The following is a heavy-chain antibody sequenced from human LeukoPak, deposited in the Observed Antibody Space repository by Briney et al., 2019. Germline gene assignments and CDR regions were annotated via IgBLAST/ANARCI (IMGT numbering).Heavy chain of an antibody. CDR1: GFTFSSYG. CDR3: ARPSPGSGGYWYFDQ. D-gene: IGHD3-3*01. Sequence: GGSLRLSCAASGFTFSSYGMHWVRQAPGKGLEWVAFIRYDGSNKYYADSVKGRFTISRDNAKNSLYLQMNSLRAEDTAVYYCARPSPGSGGYWYFDQWGQGTLVTVSS. CDR2: IRYDGSNK. J-gene: IGHJ4*02. V-gene: IGHV3-30*02.